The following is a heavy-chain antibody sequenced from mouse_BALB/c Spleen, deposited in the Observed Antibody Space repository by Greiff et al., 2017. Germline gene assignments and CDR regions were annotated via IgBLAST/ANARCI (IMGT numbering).Heavy chain of an antibody. CDR2: ISYDGSN. J-gene: IGHJ4*01. V-gene: IGHV3-6*02. Sequence: VQLKESGPGLVKPSQSLSLTCSVTGYSITSGYYWNWIRQFPGNKLEWMGYISYDGSNNYNPSLKNRISITRDTSKNQFFLKLNSVTTEDTATYYCARRGLSSYAMDYWGQGTSVTVSS. CDR3: ARRGLSSYAMDY. CDR1: GYSITSGYY. D-gene: IGHD3-1*01.